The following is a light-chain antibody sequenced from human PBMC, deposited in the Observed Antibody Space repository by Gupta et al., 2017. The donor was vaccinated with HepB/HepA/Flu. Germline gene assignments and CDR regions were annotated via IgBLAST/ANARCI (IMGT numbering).Light chain of an antibody. Sequence: DIQMTQSPSSLSASVGDRVTITCLASQSISTYLNWYQQKPGKAPNLLIYGATTLQSGVPSGFSGSGSGTDFTLTIRSLQTEDFATYYCQQNYNIPVTFGQGTRLEIK. V-gene: IGKV1-39*01. CDR3: QQNYNIPVT. CDR1: QSISTY. J-gene: IGKJ5*01. CDR2: GAT.